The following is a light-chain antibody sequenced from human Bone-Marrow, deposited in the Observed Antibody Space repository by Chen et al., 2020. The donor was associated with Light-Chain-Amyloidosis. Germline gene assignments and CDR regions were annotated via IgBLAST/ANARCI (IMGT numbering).Light chain of an antibody. V-gene: IGLV3-21*02. CDR2: DDS. J-gene: IGLJ3*02. Sequence: SYVLTQPSSVSVAPGQTATIACGGKKIGSTSVHWYQPTPGQAPLLVVYDDSDRPSGSPGRLSGANSGNTATLTISSVEAGDEVDYYGQVWDRSSDRPVFGGGTKLTVL. CDR3: QVWDRSSDRPV. CDR1: KIGSTS.